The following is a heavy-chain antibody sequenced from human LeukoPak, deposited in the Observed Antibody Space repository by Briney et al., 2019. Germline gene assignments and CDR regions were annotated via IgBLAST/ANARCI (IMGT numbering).Heavy chain of an antibody. Sequence: ASVEVSCKASGYTFTSYYMHWVRQAPGQGLEWMGIINPSGGSTSYAQKFQGRVTMTRDTSTSTVYMELSSLRSEDTAVYYCARVRDRLCGGDCREMDYWGQGTLVTVSS. CDR2: INPSGGST. CDR3: ARVRDRLCGGDCREMDY. V-gene: IGHV1-46*01. J-gene: IGHJ4*02. CDR1: GYTFTSYY. D-gene: IGHD2-21*02.